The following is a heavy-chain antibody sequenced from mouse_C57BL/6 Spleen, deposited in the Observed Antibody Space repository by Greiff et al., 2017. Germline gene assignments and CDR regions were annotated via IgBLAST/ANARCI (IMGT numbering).Heavy chain of an antibody. CDR2: IRLKSDNYAT. CDR3: TAGYGSQG. D-gene: IGHD1-1*01. J-gene: IGHJ2*01. CDR1: GFTFSNYW. Sequence: EVKVEESGGGLVQPGGSMKLSCVASGFTFSNYWMNWVRQSPEKGLEWVAQIRLKSDNYATHYAESVKGRFTISRDDSKSSVYLQMNNLRAEDTGIYYCTAGYGSQGWGQGTTLTVSS. V-gene: IGHV6-3*01.